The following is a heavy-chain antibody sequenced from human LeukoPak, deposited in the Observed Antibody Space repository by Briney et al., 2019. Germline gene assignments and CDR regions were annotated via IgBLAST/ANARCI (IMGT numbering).Heavy chain of an antibody. CDR2: ISYDGSNK. Sequence: GGSLRLSCAASGFTFSSYAMHWVRQAPGKGLEWVAVISYDGSNKYYADSVKGRFTISRDNSKNTLYLQMNSLRAEDTALYYCAAETEMAEHNALDFWGQGTMVTVSS. D-gene: IGHD5-24*01. CDR3: AAETEMAEHNALDF. V-gene: IGHV3-30*04. J-gene: IGHJ3*01. CDR1: GFTFSSYA.